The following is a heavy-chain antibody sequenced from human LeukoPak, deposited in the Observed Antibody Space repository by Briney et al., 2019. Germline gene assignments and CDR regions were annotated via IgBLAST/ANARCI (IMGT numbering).Heavy chain of an antibody. V-gene: IGHV3-66*01. J-gene: IGHJ4*02. CDR1: GFTVSSNY. Sequence: GGSLRLSCAASGFTVSSNYMSWVRQAPGKGLEWVSVIYSGGSTYYADSVKGRFTISRDNSKNTLYLQMNSLRAEDTAVYYCARGYSGYDLGYFDYWGQGTLVTVSS. D-gene: IGHD5-12*01. CDR2: IYSGGST. CDR3: ARGYSGYDLGYFDY.